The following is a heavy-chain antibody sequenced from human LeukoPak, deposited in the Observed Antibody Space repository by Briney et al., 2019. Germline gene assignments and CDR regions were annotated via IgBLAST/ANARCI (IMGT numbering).Heavy chain of an antibody. J-gene: IGHJ4*02. D-gene: IGHD6-13*01. CDR2: IYYSGST. Sequence: AETLSLTCTVSGVSISSYYWSWVRQPPGKGLEWVGYIYYSGSTNYNPSLKSRVTISVDTSKNQFYLKLSSVTAADTAVYYCASAQLPKYSSSWYYFDYWGQGTLVTVSS. CDR3: ASAQLPKYSSSWYYFDY. CDR1: GVSISSYY. V-gene: IGHV4-59*08.